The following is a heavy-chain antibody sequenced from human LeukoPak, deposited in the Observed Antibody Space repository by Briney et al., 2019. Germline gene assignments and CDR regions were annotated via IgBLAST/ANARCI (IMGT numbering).Heavy chain of an antibody. CDR3: ARKGLTKPLSVAVDFDS. D-gene: IGHD6-19*01. CDR1: GGSLSGYY. CDR2: IDHSGRT. V-gene: IGHV4-34*01. J-gene: IGHJ4*02. Sequence: SETLSLTCAVYGGSLSGYYWSWIRQPPGKGLEWIAEIDHSGRTNFNRSLKSRVTISVDTSKNHFSLKLSSVTAADTAVYYCARKGLTKPLSVAVDFDSWAQGTLVTVSS.